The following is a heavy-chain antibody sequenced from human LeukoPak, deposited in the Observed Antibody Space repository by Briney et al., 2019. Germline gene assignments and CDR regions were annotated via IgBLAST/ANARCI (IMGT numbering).Heavy chain of an antibody. CDR2: VNQYGSEK. D-gene: IGHD1-1*01. Sequence: GGSLRLSCAASGFTFRDYWMSWVRQAPGKGLEWVANVNQYGSEKYYVDSVKGRFTISRDNAKNSLYLQMNSLGAEDTAVYYCARAWNGAFDIGGQGTMVTVSS. J-gene: IGHJ3*02. CDR3: ARAWNGAFDI. CDR1: GFTFRDYW. V-gene: IGHV3-7*01.